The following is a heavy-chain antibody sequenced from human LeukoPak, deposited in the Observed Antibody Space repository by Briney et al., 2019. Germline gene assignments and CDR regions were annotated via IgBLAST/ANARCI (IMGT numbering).Heavy chain of an antibody. J-gene: IGHJ5*02. CDR3: ARGVGYCSSTSCYSRFDP. D-gene: IGHD2-2*02. CDR2: INHSGST. Sequence: KPSETLSLTCAVYGGSFSGYYWSWIRQPLGKGLEWIGEINHSGSTNYNPSLKSRVTISVDTSKNQFSLKLSSVTAADTAVYYCARGVGYCSSTSCYSRFDPWGQGTLVTVSS. CDR1: GGSFSGYY. V-gene: IGHV4-34*01.